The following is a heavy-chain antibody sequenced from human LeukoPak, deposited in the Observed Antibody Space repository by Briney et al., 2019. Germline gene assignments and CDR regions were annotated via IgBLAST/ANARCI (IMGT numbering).Heavy chain of an antibody. J-gene: IGHJ3*02. D-gene: IGHD2-15*01. Sequence: GGSLRLSCAASGFTFSTYSMNWVRQAPGKGLEWVSSISSSSSYIYYADSVKGRFTISRDNAKNSLYLQMNSLRAEDTAVYYCASEYCSGGSCYSTAFDIWGQGAMVTVSS. CDR1: GFTFSTYS. V-gene: IGHV3-21*01. CDR3: ASEYCSGGSCYSTAFDI. CDR2: ISSSSSYI.